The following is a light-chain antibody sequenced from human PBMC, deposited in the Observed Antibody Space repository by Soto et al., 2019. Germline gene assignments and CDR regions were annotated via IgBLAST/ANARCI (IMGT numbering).Light chain of an antibody. CDR3: QQYNVFPLT. J-gene: IGKJ4*01. Sequence: IVMTQSPATLSVSPGERATLSCRASQSVSSNLAWYQQKPGQTPKLLIYVASTRATGIPARFSGSRSGTEFTLTISSLQSEDFAVYYCQQYNVFPLTFGGGPKVQFK. CDR1: QSVSSN. V-gene: IGKV3-15*01. CDR2: VAS.